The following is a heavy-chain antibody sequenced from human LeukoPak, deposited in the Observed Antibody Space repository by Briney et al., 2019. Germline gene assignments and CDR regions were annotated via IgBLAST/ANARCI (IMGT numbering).Heavy chain of an antibody. V-gene: IGHV3-23*01. CDR1: GFTFSSYA. Sequence: PGGSLRLSCAASGFTFSSYAMSWVRQAPGKGLEWVSAISGSGGSTYYADSVKGRFTISRDNSKNTLYLQMNSLRAEDTAVYYCAKGNVLMVYAIPNYWGQGTLVTVSS. CDR3: AKGNVLMVYAIPNY. D-gene: IGHD2-8*01. CDR2: ISGSGGST. J-gene: IGHJ4*02.